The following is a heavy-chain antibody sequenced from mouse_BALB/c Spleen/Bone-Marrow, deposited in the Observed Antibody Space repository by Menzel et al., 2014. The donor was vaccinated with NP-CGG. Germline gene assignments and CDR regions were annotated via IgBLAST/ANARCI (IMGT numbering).Heavy chain of an antibody. CDR1: GFTFSSYG. J-gene: IGHJ2*01. CDR2: ISSGT. Sequence: EVHLVESGGDLVKPGGSLRLSCAASGFTFSSYGMSWVRQTPGKRLEWVATISSGTYYPDSVKGRFTISRDNAKNTLYLQMSHLKSEETAMYYFSRPTTVVASGGSFDYWGQGTPLTVSS. CDR3: SRPTTVVASGGSFDY. D-gene: IGHD1-1*01. V-gene: IGHV5-6*01.